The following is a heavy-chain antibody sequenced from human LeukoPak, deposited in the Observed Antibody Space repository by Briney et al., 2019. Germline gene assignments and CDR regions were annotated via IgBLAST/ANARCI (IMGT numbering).Heavy chain of an antibody. CDR2: IYYSGTT. D-gene: IGHD5-18*01. Sequence: PSETLSLTCTVSGVSISSYYWSWIRQPPGKGLEWIGYIYYSGTTNYNPSLKSRVTISVDTSKNQFSLKLSSVTAADAAVYYCARHGGYNSHMGLDYWGQGTLVTVSS. J-gene: IGHJ4*02. V-gene: IGHV4-59*01. CDR3: ARHGGYNSHMGLDY. CDR1: GVSISSYY.